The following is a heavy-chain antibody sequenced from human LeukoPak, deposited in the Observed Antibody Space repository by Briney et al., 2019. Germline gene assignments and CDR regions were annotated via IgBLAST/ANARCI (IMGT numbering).Heavy chain of an antibody. CDR1: GYTFTGYY. D-gene: IGHD5-18*01. J-gene: IGHJ4*02. CDR3: ARERYSYGATLFDY. CDR2: INPNSGGT. V-gene: IGHV1-2*06. Sequence: GASVKVSCKASGYTFTGYYTHWVRQAPGQGLEWMGRINPNSGGTNYAQKFQGRVTMTRDTSISTAYMELSRLRSDDTAVYYCARERYSYGATLFDYWGQGTLVTVSS.